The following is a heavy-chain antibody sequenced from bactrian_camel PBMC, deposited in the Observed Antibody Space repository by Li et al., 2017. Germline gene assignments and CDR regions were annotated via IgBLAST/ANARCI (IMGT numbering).Heavy chain of an antibody. D-gene: IGHD5*01. CDR1: GYTNSYYC. V-gene: IGHV3S1*01. J-gene: IGHJ4*01. Sequence: HVQLVESGGGSVQAGQSLRLSCAVSGYTNSYYCMAWFRQGPGKRREGVATLGNDGSIDYANSVKGRFTISQDKAKHMLYLQMDSLRTEDTAMYYCASDVGALSDRCLGLSPNTYNYWGQGTQVTVS. CDR2: LGNDGSI. CDR3: ASDVGALSDRCLGLSPNTYNY.